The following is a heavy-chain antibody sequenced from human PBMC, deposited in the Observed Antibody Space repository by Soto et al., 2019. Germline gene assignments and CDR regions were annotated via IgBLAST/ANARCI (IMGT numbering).Heavy chain of an antibody. D-gene: IGHD2-15*01. J-gene: IGHJ6*02. CDR2: IDPSDSYT. CDR1: GYSFTSYW. CDR3: AIPIADYYYYGMDV. V-gene: IGHV5-10-1*01. Sequence: PGESLKISCKGSGYSFTSYWISWVRQMPGKGLEWMGRIDPSDSYTNYSPSFQGHVTISADKSISTAYLQWSSLKASDTAMYYCAIPIADYYYYGMDVWGQGTTVTVSS.